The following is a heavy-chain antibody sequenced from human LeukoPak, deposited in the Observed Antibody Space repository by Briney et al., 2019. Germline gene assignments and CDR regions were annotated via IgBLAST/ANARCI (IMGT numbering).Heavy chain of an antibody. CDR3: AKASESGRGYFDS. D-gene: IGHD3-10*01. Sequence: GGSLRLSCVASGVTLSNYAMSWARQAPGKGLEWVSGISSSGSGGNTYYADSVKGRFTISRDNSMTALYLQMNSLRAEDTAVYYCAKASESGRGYFDSWGQGTLVTVSS. CDR1: GVTLSNYA. J-gene: IGHJ4*02. V-gene: IGHV3-23*01. CDR2: ISSSGSGGNT.